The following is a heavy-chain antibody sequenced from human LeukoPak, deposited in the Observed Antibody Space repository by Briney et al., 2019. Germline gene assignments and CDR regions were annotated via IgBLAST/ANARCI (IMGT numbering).Heavy chain of an antibody. CDR3: ARDMGLYYYGSGSYFYD. D-gene: IGHD3-10*01. J-gene: IGHJ4*02. CDR2: INHSRST. V-gene: IGHV4-34*01. Sequence: SETLSLTCAVYGGSLSGYYWSWIRQPPGKGLEWIGEINHSRSTNYHPSLKSRVTISVDTSKNQFSLKLSSVTAADTAVYYCARDMGLYYYGSGSYFYDWGQGTLVTVSS. CDR1: GGSLSGYY.